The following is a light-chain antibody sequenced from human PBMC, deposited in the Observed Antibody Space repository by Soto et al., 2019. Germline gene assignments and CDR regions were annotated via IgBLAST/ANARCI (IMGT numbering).Light chain of an antibody. CDR2: ANR. V-gene: IGLV1-40*01. Sequence: QSVLTQPPSASGAPGQRVTISCTGSRSNIGAGYDVHWYQQLPGSAPKLLIYANRNRPSGVPERFSGSKSGASASLAITGLQAQDEADYYCQSFDTSLSGYVFGIGTKVTVL. CDR3: QSFDTSLSGYV. CDR1: RSNIGAGYD. J-gene: IGLJ1*01.